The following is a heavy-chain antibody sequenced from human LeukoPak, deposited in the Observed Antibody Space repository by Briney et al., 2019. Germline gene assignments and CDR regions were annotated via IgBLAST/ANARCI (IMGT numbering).Heavy chain of an antibody. CDR3: ARSAYGGDYGVNWFDP. CDR1: GGSFSGYY. V-gene: IGHV4-59*10. D-gene: IGHD4-17*01. J-gene: IGHJ5*02. CDR2: IYTSGST. Sequence: PSETLSLTCAVYGGSFSGYYWSWIRQPAGKGLEWIGRIYTSGSTNYNPSLKSRVTISVDTSKNQFSLKLSSVTAADTAVYYCARSAYGGDYGVNWFDPWGQGTLVTVSS.